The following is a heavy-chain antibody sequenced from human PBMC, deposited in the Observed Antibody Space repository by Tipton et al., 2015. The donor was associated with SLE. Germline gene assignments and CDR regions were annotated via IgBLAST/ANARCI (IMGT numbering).Heavy chain of an antibody. CDR3: ARHRWSRETMAVDWFDP. CDR1: GGSLSGYW. J-gene: IGHJ5*02. CDR2: IYPTGRT. D-gene: IGHD3-10*01. V-gene: IGHV4-34*01. Sequence: TLSFTCTVYGGSLSGYWWSWIRQSPGKGLEWIGEIYPTGRTDYNPSLMSRVTISVDTSQNQFSLRLTSVTAADTAVYYCARHRWSRETMAVDWFDPWGQGTLVTVSS.